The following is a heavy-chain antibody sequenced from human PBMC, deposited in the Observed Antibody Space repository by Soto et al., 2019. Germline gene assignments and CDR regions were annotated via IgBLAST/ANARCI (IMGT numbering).Heavy chain of an antibody. V-gene: IGHV3-48*02. J-gene: IGHJ5*02. CDR3: ARDNGLAGSFDP. CDR1: GFTFSIYS. CDR2: ITSSSTTI. D-gene: IGHD6-13*01. Sequence: PGGSLRLSCAASGFTFSIYSMNWVRQAPGKGPEWISYITSSSTTIFYADSVKGRFTISRDDAKNSLYLQMNSLRDEDTAVYYCARDNGLAGSFDPWGQGTLVTVSS.